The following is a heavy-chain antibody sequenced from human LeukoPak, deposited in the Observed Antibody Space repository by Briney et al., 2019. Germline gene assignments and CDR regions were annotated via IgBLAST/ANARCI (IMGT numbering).Heavy chain of an antibody. CDR2: ISSGGDNK. V-gene: IGHV3-30-3*01. J-gene: IGHJ4*02. CDR1: GFTFSSYA. Sequence: PGGSLRLSCAASGFTFSSYAMHWVRQAPGKGLEWVAFISSGGDNKYYADSVKGRFSISRDNPKNTLYLQMNSLRAEDTAVYYCATNYGYSSGWYLDYWGQGTLVTVSS. D-gene: IGHD6-19*01. CDR3: ATNYGYSSGWYLDY.